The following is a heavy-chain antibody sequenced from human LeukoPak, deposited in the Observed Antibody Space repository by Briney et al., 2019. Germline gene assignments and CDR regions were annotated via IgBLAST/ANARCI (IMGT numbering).Heavy chain of an antibody. D-gene: IGHD2-8*01. J-gene: IGHJ4*02. CDR2: ISYDGSNE. CDR3: ARDKGTLYLSSFDY. V-gene: IGHV3-30*04. CDR1: GFTFSSYV. Sequence: GGSLRLSCAAYGFTFSSYVMPWVRQAPGKGLEWVAIISYDGSNEYYADSVKGRFTISRDNSKNTLYLQMNSLRAADTAVYYCARDKGTLYLSSFDYWGQGTLVTVSS.